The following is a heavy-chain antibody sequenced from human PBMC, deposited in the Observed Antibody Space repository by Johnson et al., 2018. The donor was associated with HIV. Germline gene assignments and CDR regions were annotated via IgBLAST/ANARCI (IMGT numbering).Heavy chain of an antibody. CDR3: AKDLRRGSGSYSDAFDI. V-gene: IGHV3-30*02. Sequence: QVQLVESGGGVVQPGGSLRLSCAASGFTFSRYGMHWVRQAPGKGLEWVAFIRYDGSNTYYADSVKGRLTISRDNSENTLYLQMNSLRAEDTAVYYCAKDLRRGSGSYSDAFDIWGQGTMVTVSS. CDR2: IRYDGSNT. J-gene: IGHJ3*02. D-gene: IGHD1-26*01. CDR1: GFTFSRYG.